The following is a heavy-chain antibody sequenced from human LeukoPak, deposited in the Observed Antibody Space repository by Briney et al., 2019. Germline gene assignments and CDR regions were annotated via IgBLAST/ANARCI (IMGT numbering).Heavy chain of an antibody. J-gene: IGHJ6*03. CDR1: GFTFSSYG. CDR2: IWDDGSNK. CDR3: AKGSRYYYYYMDV. D-gene: IGHD1-26*01. Sequence: GGSLRLSCAASGFTFSSYGMHWVRQAPGKGLEWVAVIWDDGSNKYYADSVKGRFTISRDNSKNTLYLQMNSLRAEDTAVYYCAKGSRYYYYYMDVWGKGTTATVSS. V-gene: IGHV3-33*06.